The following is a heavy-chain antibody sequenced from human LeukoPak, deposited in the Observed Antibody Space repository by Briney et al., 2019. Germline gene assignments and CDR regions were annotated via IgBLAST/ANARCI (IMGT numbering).Heavy chain of an antibody. CDR3: ARGRAYYYDSSGYYGPY. D-gene: IGHD3-22*01. V-gene: IGHV4-34*01. J-gene: IGHJ4*02. CDR2: INHSGST. CDR1: GGSFSGYY. Sequence: SETLSLTCAVYGGSFSGYYWSWLRQPPGKGLEWFGEINHSGSTNYNPSLKSRVTISVDTSKNQFSLKLSSVTAADTAVYYCARGRAYYYDSSGYYGPYWGQGTLVTVSS.